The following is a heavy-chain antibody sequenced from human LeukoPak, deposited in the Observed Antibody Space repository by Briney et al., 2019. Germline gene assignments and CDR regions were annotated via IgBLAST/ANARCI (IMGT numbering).Heavy chain of an antibody. CDR1: GFTFSSYG. Sequence: PGGSLRLSCAASGFTFSSYGMHWVRQAPGKGLEWAAVISYDGSNKYYADSVKGRFTISRDNSKNTLYLQMNSLGAEDTAVYYCARGEAAGISLLDYWGQGTLVTVSS. CDR2: ISYDGSNK. V-gene: IGHV3-30*03. J-gene: IGHJ4*02. D-gene: IGHD6-13*01. CDR3: ARGEAAGISLLDY.